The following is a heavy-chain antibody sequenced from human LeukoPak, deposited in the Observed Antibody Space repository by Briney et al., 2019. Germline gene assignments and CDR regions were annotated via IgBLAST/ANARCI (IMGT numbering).Heavy chain of an antibody. CDR2: INPSGGST. J-gene: IGHJ4*02. D-gene: IGHD1-26*01. Sequence: ASVTVSCKASGYTFTSYYMHWVRQAPGKGLEWVGIINPSGGSTSYAQKFQGRVTMTRDMSTSTVYMELSSLRSEDTAVYYCARDDRIVGAPLGYWGQGTLVTVSS. CDR1: GYTFTSYY. CDR3: ARDDRIVGAPLGY. V-gene: IGHV1-46*01.